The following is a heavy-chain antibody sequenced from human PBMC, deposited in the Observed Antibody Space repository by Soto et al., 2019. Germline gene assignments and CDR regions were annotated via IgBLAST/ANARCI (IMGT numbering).Heavy chain of an antibody. J-gene: IGHJ4*02. D-gene: IGHD6-13*01. CDR1: GFSVSRYY. Sequence: QLVESGGGLIQPGGSLRLSCVASGFSVSRYYMSWVRQAPGQGLEWVSGSYSGGSTYYADSVKGRFTISRDNSKTTLYLQMNSLRAEDTAVYYCARGGGLFSSSYDFWGQGALVTVSS. CDR3: ARGGGLFSSSYDF. CDR2: SYSGGST. V-gene: IGHV3-53*01.